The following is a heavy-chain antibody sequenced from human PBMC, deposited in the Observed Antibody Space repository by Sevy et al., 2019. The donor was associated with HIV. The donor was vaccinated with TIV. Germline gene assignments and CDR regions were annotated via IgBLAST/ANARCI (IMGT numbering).Heavy chain of an antibody. D-gene: IGHD3-22*01. V-gene: IGHV3-23*01. Sequence: GGSLRLSCAASGFTFDNYAMSWVRQAPGKGLEWVSGISGGGNRRYYADSVKGRFTISRDNSKNTMFLQMNSLRAEDTAVYYCAKEGGYYYYNSDKFQHWGQGALVTVSS. CDR2: ISGGGNRR. CDR1: GFTFDNYA. J-gene: IGHJ1*01. CDR3: AKEGGYYYYNSDKFQH.